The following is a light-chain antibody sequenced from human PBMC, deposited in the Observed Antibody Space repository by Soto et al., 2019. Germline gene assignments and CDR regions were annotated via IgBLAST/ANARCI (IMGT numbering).Light chain of an antibody. J-gene: IGLJ3*02. Sequence: QSVLTQPPSASVTPGQRVTISCSGSSSNIGSNTVNWYQQLPGTAPKLLIYSNNQRPSGVPDRFSGSKSGTSASLAISGLQSEDEADYYCAAWDASLNGWVFGGGTKLTVL. V-gene: IGLV1-44*01. CDR2: SNN. CDR3: AAWDASLNGWV. CDR1: SSNIGSNT.